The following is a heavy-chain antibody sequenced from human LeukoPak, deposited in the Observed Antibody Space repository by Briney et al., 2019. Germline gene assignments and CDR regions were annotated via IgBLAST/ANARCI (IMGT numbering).Heavy chain of an antibody. Sequence: GGPLRLSCAASGFTFSSYSMNWVRQAPGKGLEWVSSISSSSYIYYADSVKGRFTIARDNAKNSLYLQMNSLRAEDTAVYYCARGYRYGHKPIGYWGQGTLVTVSS. J-gene: IGHJ4*02. CDR2: ISSSSYI. D-gene: IGHD5-18*01. CDR1: GFTFSSYS. CDR3: ARGYRYGHKPIGY. V-gene: IGHV3-21*01.